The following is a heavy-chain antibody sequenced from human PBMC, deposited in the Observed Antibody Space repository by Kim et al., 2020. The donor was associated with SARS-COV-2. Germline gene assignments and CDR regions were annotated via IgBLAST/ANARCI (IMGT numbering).Heavy chain of an antibody. V-gene: IGHV3-53*04. Sequence: GGSLRLSCAASGFTVSSNYMSWVRQAPGKGLEWVSVIYSGGSTYYADSVKGRFTISRHNSKNTLYLQMNSLRAEDTAVYYCARVRGELVVPAAARFYYYGMDVWGQGTTVTVSS. CDR3: ARVRGELVVPAAARFYYYGMDV. D-gene: IGHD2-2*01. CDR2: IYSGGST. CDR1: GFTVSSNY. J-gene: IGHJ6*02.